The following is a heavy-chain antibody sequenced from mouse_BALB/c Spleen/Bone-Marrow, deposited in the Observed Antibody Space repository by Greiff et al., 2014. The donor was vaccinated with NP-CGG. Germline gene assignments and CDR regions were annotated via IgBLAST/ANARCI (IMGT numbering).Heavy chain of an antibody. Sequence: EVNLVESGGGLVKPGGSLKLSCAASGFTFSSYGMSWVRQTPEKRLEWVATISGGGSYTYYPDSVKGRFTISRDNAKNNLYLQMSSLRSEDTALYYCARLYYDYDGGAYWGQGTLVTVSA. CDR3: ARLYYDYDGGAY. CDR1: GFTFSSYG. V-gene: IGHV5-9-2*01. CDR2: ISGGGSYT. J-gene: IGHJ3*01. D-gene: IGHD2-4*01.